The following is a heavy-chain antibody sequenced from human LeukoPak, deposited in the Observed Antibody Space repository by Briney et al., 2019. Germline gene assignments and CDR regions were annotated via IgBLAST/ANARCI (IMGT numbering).Heavy chain of an antibody. CDR3: ARSPRGYSSSWTYFDY. D-gene: IGHD6-13*01. CDR2: IYTSGST. J-gene: IGHJ4*02. CDR1: GGSISSSSYY. V-gene: IGHV4-61*02. Sequence: PSETLSLTCTVSGGSISSSSYYWSWIRQPAGKGLEWIGRIYTSGSTNYNPSLKSRVTMSVDTSKNQFSLKLSSVTAADTAVYYCARSPRGYSSSWTYFDYWGQGTLVTVSS.